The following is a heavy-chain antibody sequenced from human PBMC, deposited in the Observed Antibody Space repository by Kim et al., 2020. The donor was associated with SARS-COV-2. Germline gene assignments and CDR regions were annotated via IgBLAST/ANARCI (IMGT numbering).Heavy chain of an antibody. CDR1: GGSISSYY. Sequence: SETLSLTCTVSGGSISSYYWSWIRQPPGKGLEWIGYIYYSGSTNYNPSLKSRVTISVDTSKNQFSLKLSSVTAADTAVYYCARGGDGYNIDYWGQGTLVTVSS. D-gene: IGHD3-16*01. CDR3: ARGGDGYNIDY. CDR2: IYYSGST. V-gene: IGHV4-59*01. J-gene: IGHJ4*02.